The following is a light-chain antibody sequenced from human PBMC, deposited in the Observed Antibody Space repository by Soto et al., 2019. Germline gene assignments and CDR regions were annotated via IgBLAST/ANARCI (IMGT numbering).Light chain of an antibody. V-gene: IGKV4-1*01. CDR1: QSVLYSANNKNY. CDR2: WAS. Sequence: DIVMTQSPDSLAVSLGERATINCKSSQSVLYSANNKNYLAWYQQTPGQPPKLLIYWASTRESGVPDRFSGSGSGTDVTLTIISLQAEDVEVYYCQQYYSTPPTFGQGTKVQIE. CDR3: QQYYSTPPT. J-gene: IGKJ1*01.